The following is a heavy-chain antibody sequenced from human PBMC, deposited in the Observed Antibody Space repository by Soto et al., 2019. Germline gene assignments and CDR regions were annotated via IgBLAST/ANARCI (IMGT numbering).Heavy chain of an antibody. D-gene: IGHD3-3*01. CDR1: GFTFSRHA. Sequence: PGGSLRLSCGASGFTFSRHAIHWVRLTAGRGLEWVLAISRDGSYIYYTDSVKGRFTVSRDNSKNTVFVQMNRLIPDDTALYFCARTRNGGVADSFDSWGQGTRVTVSS. J-gene: IGHJ5*01. CDR3: ARTRNGGVADSFDS. V-gene: IGHV3-30*04. CDR2: ISRDGSYI.